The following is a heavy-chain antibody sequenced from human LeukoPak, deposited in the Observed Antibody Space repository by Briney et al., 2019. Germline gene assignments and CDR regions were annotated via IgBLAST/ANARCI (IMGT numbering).Heavy chain of an antibody. D-gene: IGHD3-3*01. CDR1: GFTFSSYA. CDR2: LQYDGANK. V-gene: IGHV3-30*02. CDR3: ASSSWSHLDTAFDI. Sequence: GGSLRLSCAASGFTFSSYAMHWVRQAPGKGLEWVTFLQYDGANKYYADSVRGRFTISRDNSKNTLYLQMSSLRPEDMAIYYCASSSWSHLDTAFDIWGQGTMVAVSS. J-gene: IGHJ3*02.